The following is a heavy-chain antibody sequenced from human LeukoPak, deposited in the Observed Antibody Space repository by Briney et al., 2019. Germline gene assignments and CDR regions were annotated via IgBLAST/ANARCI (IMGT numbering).Heavy chain of an antibody. CDR1: GFTFNTHG. J-gene: IGHJ5*02. CDR3: AKDTAGQFLEPAS. D-gene: IGHD3-3*01. V-gene: IGHV3-33*06. Sequence: GGSLRLSCAASGFTFNTHGMHWVRQAPGKGLEWVAAIWLDGSVKHYSDAVKGRFTISRDNSLNTLYLQMNSLRVEDTSIYYCAKDTAGQFLEPASWGQGTLVTVSS. CDR2: IWLDGSVK.